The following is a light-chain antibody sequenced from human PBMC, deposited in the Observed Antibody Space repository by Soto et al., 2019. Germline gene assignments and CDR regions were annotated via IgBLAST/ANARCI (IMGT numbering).Light chain of an antibody. CDR1: HDINNY. CDR2: DAS. Sequence: DIQMTQSPSSLSASIGDRVTITCQASHDINNYLHWYQYKPGQAPKLLIYDASSLQTGVPSRFSGSGSGTDFTFTISNLQAEDLATYYCQQSANLPPTFGPGTKV. CDR3: QQSANLPPT. J-gene: IGKJ3*01. V-gene: IGKV1-33*01.